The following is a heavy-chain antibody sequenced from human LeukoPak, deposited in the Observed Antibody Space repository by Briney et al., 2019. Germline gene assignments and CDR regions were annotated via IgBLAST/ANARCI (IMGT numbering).Heavy chain of an antibody. V-gene: IGHV3-7*01. CDR2: IKQDGSEK. CDR3: ASQSFARFDP. D-gene: IGHD3-16*01. J-gene: IGHJ5*02. CDR1: GFTFSSYW. Sequence: GGSLRLSCAASGFTFSSYWMSWVRQAPGKGLEWVANIKQDGSEKYYVDSVKGRFTISRDNARNSLFLQMNSLRVEDTAVYYCASQSFARFDPWGQGTLVTVSS.